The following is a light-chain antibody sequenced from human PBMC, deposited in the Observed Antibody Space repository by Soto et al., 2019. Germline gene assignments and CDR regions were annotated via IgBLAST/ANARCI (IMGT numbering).Light chain of an antibody. CDR2: VNT. CDR1: SSNIGAGYH. V-gene: IGLV1-40*01. J-gene: IGLJ2*01. Sequence: QSVLTQPPSVSGAPGQRVTISCTGSSSNIGAGYHVHWYQQLPGTAPKLLIYVNTNRPSGVPDRFSGSKSGTSASLAITGLQAEDEADYYCQSYDSSLSGFVVFGGGTQLTVL. CDR3: QSYDSSLSGFVV.